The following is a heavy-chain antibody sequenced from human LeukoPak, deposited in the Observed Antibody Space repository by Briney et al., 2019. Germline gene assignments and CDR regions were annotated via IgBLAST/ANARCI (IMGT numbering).Heavy chain of an antibody. J-gene: IGHJ6*02. CDR3: AKGVVAATNAAYYGMDV. CDR1: GFTFSNYG. CDR2: ISYNESDK. D-gene: IGHD2-15*01. V-gene: IGHV3-30*18. Sequence: GRSLRLSCAASGFTFSNYGMHWVRQAPGKGLEWVAVISYNESDKYYADSVKGRFTISRDNSKNTLYLQMNSLRPEDTAVYYCAKGVVAATNAAYYGMDVWGQGTTVTVSS.